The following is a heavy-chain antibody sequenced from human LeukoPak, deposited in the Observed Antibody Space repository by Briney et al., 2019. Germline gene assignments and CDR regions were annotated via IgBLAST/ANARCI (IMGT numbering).Heavy chain of an antibody. J-gene: IGHJ4*02. Sequence: SETLSLTCTVSGGSISRYYWSWIRQPPGKGLEWIGYIYYSGSTNYNPSLKSRVTISVDTSKNQFSLKLSSVTAADTAVYYCARHGRGYSYGWFDYWGQGTLVTVSS. D-gene: IGHD5-18*01. CDR3: ARHGRGYSYGWFDY. CDR1: GGSISRYY. V-gene: IGHV4-59*08. CDR2: IYYSGST.